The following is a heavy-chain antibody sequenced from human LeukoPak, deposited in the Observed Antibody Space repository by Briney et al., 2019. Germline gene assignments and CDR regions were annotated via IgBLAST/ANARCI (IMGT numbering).Heavy chain of an antibody. V-gene: IGHV3-43*01. D-gene: IGHD3-10*02. J-gene: IGHJ4*02. CDR2: AGWAGGTT. CDR1: GFNFDRYT. Sequence: PGGSLRLSCATSGFNFDRYTIHWVRQAPGKGLEWVSLAGWAGGTTFYSDSVRGRFTISSDSGRKSVYLQMNSLTTDDTAFYFCAKELDTMFFDYWGQRALVTVSS. CDR3: AKELDTMFFDY.